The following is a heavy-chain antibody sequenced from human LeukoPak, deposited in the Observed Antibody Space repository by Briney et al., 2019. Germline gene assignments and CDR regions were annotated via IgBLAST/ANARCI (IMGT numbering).Heavy chain of an antibody. CDR2: INHSGST. CDR1: VGSFSGYY. CDR3: ARGYYGSGSHCCHMDV. D-gene: IGHD3-10*01. J-gene: IGHJ6*03. Sequence: SETLSLTCAVYVGSFSGYYWSWIRQPPGKGLEWIGEINHSGSTNYNSSLKSRVAISVDTSKNQFSLKLSSVTAADTAVYYCARGYYGSGSHCCHMDVWGKGTTITVS. V-gene: IGHV4-34*01.